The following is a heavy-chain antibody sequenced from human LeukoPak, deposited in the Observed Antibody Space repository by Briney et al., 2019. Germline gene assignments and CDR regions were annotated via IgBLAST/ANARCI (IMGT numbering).Heavy chain of an antibody. CDR1: GFTFSSYS. V-gene: IGHV3-48*01. J-gene: IGHJ5*02. CDR2: ISSASNTI. Sequence: GESLRLSCAASGFTFSSYSMNWVRQAPGKGLEWVSYISSASNTIYYADSVKGRFTISRDNAKNSLYLQMNSLRAEDTAMYYCARDGWFGDYNWFNPWGQGTLVTVSS. CDR3: ARDGWFGDYNWFNP. D-gene: IGHD3-10*01.